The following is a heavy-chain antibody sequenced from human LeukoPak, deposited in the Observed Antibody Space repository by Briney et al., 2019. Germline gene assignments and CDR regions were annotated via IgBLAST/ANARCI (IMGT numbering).Heavy chain of an antibody. Sequence: PSETLSLTCAVYGGSFSGYYWSWIRQPPGKGLEWIGEINHSGSTNYNPSLKSRVTISVDTSKNQFSLKLSSVTAADTAVYYCARGSPYYDSSGYYYGVYFQHWGQGTLVTVSS. CDR3: ARGSPYYDSSGYYYGVYFQH. CDR2: INHSGST. CDR1: GGSFSGYY. D-gene: IGHD3-22*01. V-gene: IGHV4-34*01. J-gene: IGHJ1*01.